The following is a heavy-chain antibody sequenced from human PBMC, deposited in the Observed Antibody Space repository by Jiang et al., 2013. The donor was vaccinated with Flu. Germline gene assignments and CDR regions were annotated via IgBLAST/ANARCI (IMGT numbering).Heavy chain of an antibody. Sequence: SLTCAVYGGSFSGYYWTWIRQPPGKGLEWIGEINHSGSTNNNPSLKSRVTISVDTSKNQFSLKLSSVTAADTAVYYCARGRQNDFWGQGTLVTVSS. CDR2: INHSGST. CDR1: GGSFSGYY. V-gene: IGHV4-34*01. CDR3: ARGRQNDF. J-gene: IGHJ4*02.